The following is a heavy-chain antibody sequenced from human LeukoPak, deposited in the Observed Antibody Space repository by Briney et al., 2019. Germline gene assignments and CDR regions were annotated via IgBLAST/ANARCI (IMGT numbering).Heavy chain of an antibody. CDR1: GGSLSGYH. V-gene: IGHV4-34*01. CDR3: ARDPTTVVTLPYYFDF. Sequence: SETLSLTCAVHGGSLSGYHWNWVRQSPGKGREWVGEINDRGPTTSHPSLKSPLPLSVDTSNKHFSLHLSSLPAADTAVYYCARDPTTVVTLPYYFDFWGQGTLVTVSS. D-gene: IGHD4-23*01. J-gene: IGHJ4*02. CDR2: INDRGPT.